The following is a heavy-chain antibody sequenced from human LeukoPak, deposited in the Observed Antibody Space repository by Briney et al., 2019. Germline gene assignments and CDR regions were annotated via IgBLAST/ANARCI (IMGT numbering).Heavy chain of an antibody. Sequence: GGSLRLSCAASGFTFSSYGMHWVRQAPGKGLEWVASISSSSSYIYYADSVKGRFTISRDNAKNSLYLQMNSPRAEDTAVYYCAKLPPQDHSGSYPRDYYYYMDVWGKGTTVTVSS. CDR3: AKLPPQDHSGSYPRDYYYYMDV. CDR2: ISSSSSYI. J-gene: IGHJ6*03. CDR1: GFTFSSYG. V-gene: IGHV3-21*04. D-gene: IGHD1-26*01.